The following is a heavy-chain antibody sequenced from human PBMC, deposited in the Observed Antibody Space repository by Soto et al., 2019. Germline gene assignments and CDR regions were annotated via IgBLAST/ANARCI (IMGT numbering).Heavy chain of an antibody. Sequence: PGGSLRLSCAASGFTFSSYSMNWVRQAPGKGLEWVSYISSSSSTIYYADSVKGQFTISRDNAKNSLYLQMNSLRAEDTAVYYCAREASREYSGYVHDAFDIWGQGTMVTVSS. D-gene: IGHD5-12*01. J-gene: IGHJ3*02. V-gene: IGHV3-48*01. CDR2: ISSSSSTI. CDR3: AREASREYSGYVHDAFDI. CDR1: GFTFSSYS.